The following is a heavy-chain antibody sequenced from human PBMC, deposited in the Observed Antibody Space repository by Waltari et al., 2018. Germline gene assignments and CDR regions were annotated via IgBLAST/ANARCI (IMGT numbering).Heavy chain of an antibody. J-gene: IGHJ4*02. Sequence: QVQLVQSGAEVKKPGSSVKVSCKASGGTFSSYAISCVRQAPGQGLEWMGGIIPIFGTANDAQKCQGRVTITADEATSTAYRELSSLRSEDTAVYYCARAMYYDKAASGFDYWGQGTLVTVSS. V-gene: IGHV1-69*01. CDR3: ARAMYYDKAASGFDY. D-gene: IGHD3-22*01. CDR2: IIPIFGTA. CDR1: GGTFSSYA.